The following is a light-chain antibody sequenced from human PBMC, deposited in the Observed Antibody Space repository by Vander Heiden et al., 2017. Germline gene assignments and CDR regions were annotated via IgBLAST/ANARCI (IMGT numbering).Light chain of an antibody. CDR3: YSAGSSGNHRV. J-gene: IGLJ2*01. CDR1: ALPRKY. CDR2: ENS. V-gene: IGLV3-10*01. Sequence: SSDLPQPPSASVSPGQTARITCSGDALPRKYAVWCQQKSGRAAVLVIYENSKRRSGIPDRFSGSSTGTMATLTISGAQVEDEAAYYCYSAGSSGNHRVFGGGTKLTVL.